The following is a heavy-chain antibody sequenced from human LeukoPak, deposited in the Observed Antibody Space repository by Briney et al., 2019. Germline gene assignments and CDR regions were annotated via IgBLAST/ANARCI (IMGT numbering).Heavy chain of an antibody. CDR2: ISGSGGST. Sequence: GGSLRLSCAASGFTFSSYGMSWVRQAPGKGLEWVSAISGSGGSTYYADSVKGRFTISRDNSKNTLYLQMNSLRAEDTAVYYCAKSMAYYYDTSYWGQGTLVTVSS. J-gene: IGHJ4*02. CDR1: GFTFSSYG. V-gene: IGHV3-23*01. CDR3: AKSMAYYYDTSY. D-gene: IGHD3-22*01.